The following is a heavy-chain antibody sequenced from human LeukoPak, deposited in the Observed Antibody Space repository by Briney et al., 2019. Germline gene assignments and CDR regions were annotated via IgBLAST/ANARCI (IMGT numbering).Heavy chain of an antibody. D-gene: IGHD3-10*01. J-gene: IGHJ4*02. CDR1: GFTVSSDS. Sequence: GGSLRLSCTVSGFTVSSDSMSWVRQAPGKGLEWVSFIYSGGSTHYSDSVKGRFTISRDNSKNTLYLEMNSLRAEDTAVYYCAKDIGSYYDYWGQGILVTVSS. CDR2: IYSGGST. CDR3: AKDIGSYYDY. V-gene: IGHV3-53*05.